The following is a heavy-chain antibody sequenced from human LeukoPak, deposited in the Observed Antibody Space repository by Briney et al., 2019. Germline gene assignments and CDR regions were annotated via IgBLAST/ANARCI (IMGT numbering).Heavy chain of an antibody. V-gene: IGHV3-9*01. J-gene: IGHJ4*02. Sequence: PGGSLRLSCAASGFTFDDYAMHWVRQAPGKGLEWVSGISWNSGSIGYADSVKGRFTISRDNAKNTVYLQMNSLRAEDTAVYYCAREGDGYNSPIDYWGQGTLVTVSS. CDR2: ISWNSGSI. CDR3: AREGDGYNSPIDY. D-gene: IGHD5-24*01. CDR1: GFTFDDYA.